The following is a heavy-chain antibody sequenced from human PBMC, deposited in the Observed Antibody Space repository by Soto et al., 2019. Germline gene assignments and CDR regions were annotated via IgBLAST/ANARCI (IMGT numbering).Heavy chain of an antibody. V-gene: IGHV4-59*01. CDR1: GGSIGRSY. CDR3: ARGPYDGFDI. CDR2: VYYSGGT. J-gene: IGHJ3*02. Sequence: PSETLSLTCTVSGGSIGRSYWSWIRQPPGKGLEWIGYVYYSGGTDYNPSLKSRVTISVDTSKIQFSLKLRSMTAADTAVYYCARGPYDGFDIWGQGTMVTVS.